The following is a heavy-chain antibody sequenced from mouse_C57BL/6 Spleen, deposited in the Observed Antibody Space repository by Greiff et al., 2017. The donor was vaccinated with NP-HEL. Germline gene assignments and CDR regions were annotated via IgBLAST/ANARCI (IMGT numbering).Heavy chain of an antibody. D-gene: IGHD1-1*01. CDR3: ARYYGSSSAWFAY. CDR2: ISSGGSYT. J-gene: IGHJ3*01. V-gene: IGHV5-6*01. CDR1: GFTFSSYG. Sequence: VQLKESGGDLVKPGGSLKLSCAASGFTFSSYGMSWVRQTPDKRLEWVATISSGGSYTSYLESVKGRFTISRDNAKNTLYLQMSSLKSEDTAMYYCARYYGSSSAWFAYWGQGTLVTVSA.